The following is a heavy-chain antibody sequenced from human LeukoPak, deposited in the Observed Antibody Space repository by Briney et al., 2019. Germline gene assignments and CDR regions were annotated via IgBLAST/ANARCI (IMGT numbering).Heavy chain of an antibody. CDR1: GYTFTGYY. Sequence: GASVKVSCKASGYTFTGYYMHWVRQAPGQALEWMGWINPNSGGTNYAQKFQGRVNMTRDTSISIAYMELSRLRSDNTAVYYCASLVESDVAFYIWGQRTMVTVSS. D-gene: IGHD3-16*01. CDR3: ASLVESDVAFYI. CDR2: INPNSGGT. V-gene: IGHV1-2*02. J-gene: IGHJ3*02.